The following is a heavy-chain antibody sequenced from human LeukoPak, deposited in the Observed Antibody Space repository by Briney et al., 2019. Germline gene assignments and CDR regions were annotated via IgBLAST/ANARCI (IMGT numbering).Heavy chain of an antibody. Sequence: EASVKVSCKASGYTFSGYYLHWVRQAPGQGLEWMGRVSTVSGGAAYAQKFRGRVTMTRDTSITTAYMELSSLRSDDSAMYYCARLSRGAVAGAPAGRNFDYWGQGTLVTVSS. D-gene: IGHD6-13*01. CDR1: GYTFSGYY. CDR3: ARLSRGAVAGAPAGRNFDY. J-gene: IGHJ4*02. V-gene: IGHV1-2*06. CDR2: VSTVSGGA.